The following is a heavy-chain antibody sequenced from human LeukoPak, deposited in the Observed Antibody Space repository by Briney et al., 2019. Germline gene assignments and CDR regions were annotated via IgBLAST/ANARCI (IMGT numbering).Heavy chain of an antibody. CDR3: ARVYYDSSGYYPHFDY. J-gene: IGHJ4*02. CDR2: INSDGSTT. CDR1: GFTFSSYW. Sequence: GGSLRLSCAASGFTFSSYWMHWVRQAPGKGLVWVSRINSDGSTTSYADSVKGRFTISRDNAKNTLYLQMNSLRAEDTAVYYCARVYYDSSGYYPHFDYWGQGTLVTVSS. D-gene: IGHD3-22*01. V-gene: IGHV3-74*01.